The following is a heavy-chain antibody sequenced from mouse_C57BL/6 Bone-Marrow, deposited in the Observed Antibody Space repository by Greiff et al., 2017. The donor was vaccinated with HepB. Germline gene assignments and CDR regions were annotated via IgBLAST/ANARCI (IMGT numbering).Heavy chain of an antibody. J-gene: IGHJ2*01. CDR1: GFTFSNYW. V-gene: IGHV6-3*01. D-gene: IGHD1-1*01. CDR3: TGDTTVVERDY. Sequence: EVKVEESGGGLVQPGGSMKLSCVASGFTFSNYWMNWVRQSPEKGLEWVAQIRLKSDNYATHYAESVKGRFTISRDDSKSSVYLQMNNLRAEDTGIYYCTGDTTVVERDYWGQGTTLTVSS. CDR2: IRLKSDNYAT.